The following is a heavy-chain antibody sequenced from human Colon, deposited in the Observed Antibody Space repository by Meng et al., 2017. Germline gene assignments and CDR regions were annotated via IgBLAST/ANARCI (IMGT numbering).Heavy chain of an antibody. D-gene: IGHD6-19*01. CDR3: ARDLAGLGGF. CDR1: GYNFISYF. V-gene: IGHV1-2*02. Sequence: QVQLVQFGAEVKKPGASVKVSCKTFGYNFISYFMYWVRQAPGQGLEWMGYIDPRNGDTRYHQKFQGRVTMTRDTSITTAYMEMTDLRDDDTAVYYCARDLAGLGGFWGQGTLVTVSS. J-gene: IGHJ4*02. CDR2: IDPRNGDT.